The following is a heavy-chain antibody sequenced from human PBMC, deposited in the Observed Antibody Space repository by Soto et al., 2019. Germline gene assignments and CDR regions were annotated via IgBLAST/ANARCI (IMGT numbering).Heavy chain of an antibody. D-gene: IGHD3-10*01. V-gene: IGHV3-23*01. CDR3: AKDLLQITMVRAENWFDP. Sequence: GGSLRLSCAASGFTFSSYAMSWVRQAPGKGLEWVSAISGSGGSTYYADSVKGRFTISRDNSKNTLYLQMNSLRAEDTAVYYCAKDLLQITMVRAENWFDPWGQGTLVTVSS. J-gene: IGHJ5*02. CDR2: ISGSGGST. CDR1: GFTFSSYA.